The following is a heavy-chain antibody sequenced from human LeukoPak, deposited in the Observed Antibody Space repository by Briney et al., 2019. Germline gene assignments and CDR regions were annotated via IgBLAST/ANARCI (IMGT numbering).Heavy chain of an antibody. V-gene: IGHV4-59*08. D-gene: IGHD1-26*01. CDR3: AGGRMGRYYDH. CDR2: FYHIGGT. CDR1: GTAISSYF. J-gene: IGHJ4*02. Sequence: SETLSLTCTISGTAISSYFWNWIRQSPAKGLEWIGYFYHIGGTSYNPSLRSRVTISVDSSQKKFSLQVTSVTAADTAIYYCAGGRMGRYYDHWGQGTLVAVSA.